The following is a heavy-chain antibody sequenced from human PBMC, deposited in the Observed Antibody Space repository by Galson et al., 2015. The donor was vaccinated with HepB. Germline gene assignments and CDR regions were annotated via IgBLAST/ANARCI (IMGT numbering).Heavy chain of an antibody. CDR3: ARDYIFGLRGAFDI. Sequence: SLRLSCAASGFAFSDYWMHWVRQVPGKGLVWVSRINGHGSITSYADSVRGRFTISRDNAKNTLYLEMNGLRDEDTAVYYCARDYIFGLRGAFDIWGQGTMVTVSS. V-gene: IGHV3-74*01. CDR1: GFAFSDYW. J-gene: IGHJ3*02. D-gene: IGHD2-21*01. CDR2: INGHGSIT.